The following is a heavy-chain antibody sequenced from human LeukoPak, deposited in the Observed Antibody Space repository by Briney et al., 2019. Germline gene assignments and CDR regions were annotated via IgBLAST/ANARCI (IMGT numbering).Heavy chain of an antibody. CDR2: ISSSSSYI. CDR3: ARFSCSSTSCFDYFDY. J-gene: IGHJ4*02. CDR1: GFTFSSYS. Sequence: NPGGSLRLSCAASGFTFSSYSMNWVRQAPGKGLEWVSSISSSSSYIYYADSVKGRFTISRDSAKNSLYLQMNSLRAEDTAVYYCARFSCSSTSCFDYFDYWGQGTLVTVSS. V-gene: IGHV3-21*01. D-gene: IGHD2-2*01.